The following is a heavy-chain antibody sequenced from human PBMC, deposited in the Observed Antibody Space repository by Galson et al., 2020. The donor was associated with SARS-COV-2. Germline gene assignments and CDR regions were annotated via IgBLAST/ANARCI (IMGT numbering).Heavy chain of an antibody. J-gene: IGHJ4*02. CDR2: IYYSGTT. V-gene: IGHV4-31*03. CDR1: GGSISSGGYY. CDR3: ARSISSGFYYHFDH. D-gene: IGHD3-22*01. Sequence: SETLSLTCTVSGGSISSGGYYWSWIRQHPGKGLECIGYIYYSGTTYYNPSLKSRVTISVDTSKNQFSLKLSSVTAADTAVYYCARSISSGFYYHFDHWGQGTLVTVSS.